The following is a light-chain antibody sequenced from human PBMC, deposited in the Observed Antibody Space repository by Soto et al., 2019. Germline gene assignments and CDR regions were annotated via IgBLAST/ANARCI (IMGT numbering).Light chain of an antibody. CDR2: DTS. CDR1: QGVSSN. V-gene: IGKV3-15*01. J-gene: IGKJ2*01. CDR3: QQYDPWPYT. Sequence: EIVMTQSPATLSVSPGESATLSCRASQGVSSNLAWYQQKVGQAPRLLVYDTSTRATGIPARFSGSGSGTEFTLTISSLQSEDFAVYYCQQYDPWPYTFGQGTKLETK.